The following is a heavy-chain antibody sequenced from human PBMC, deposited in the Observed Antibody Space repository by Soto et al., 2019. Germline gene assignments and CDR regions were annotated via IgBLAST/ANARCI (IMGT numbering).Heavy chain of an antibody. D-gene: IGHD3-3*01. CDR3: ATTTRFLEWLPFDP. Sequence: EVQLLESGGGLVRPGGSLRLSCAASGFTFSSYAMSWVRQAPGKGLEWVSAISGSGGSTYYADSVKGRFTISRDNSKNTLYLQMNSLRAEDTAVYYCATTTRFLEWLPFDPWGQGTLVTVSS. CDR2: ISGSGGST. J-gene: IGHJ5*02. V-gene: IGHV3-23*01. CDR1: GFTFSSYA.